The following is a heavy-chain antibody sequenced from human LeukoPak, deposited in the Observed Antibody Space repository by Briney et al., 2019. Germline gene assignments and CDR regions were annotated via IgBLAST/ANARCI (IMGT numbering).Heavy chain of an antibody. CDR3: ARADYYCSSTSCGFDY. V-gene: IGHV3-74*01. CDR1: GFTFSSYW. J-gene: IGHJ4*02. Sequence: GGSLRLSCAASGFTFSSYWMHWVRQAPGKGLVWVSRINSDGSSTSYADSVKGRFTISRDNAKNPLYLQMNSLRAEDTAVYYGARADYYCSSTSCGFDYWGQGTLVTVSS. D-gene: IGHD2-2*01. CDR2: INSDGSST.